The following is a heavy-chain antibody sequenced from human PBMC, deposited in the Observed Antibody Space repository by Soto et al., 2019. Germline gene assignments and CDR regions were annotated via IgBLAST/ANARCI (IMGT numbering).Heavy chain of an antibody. CDR2: IIPIFGTA. J-gene: IGHJ3*02. V-gene: IGHV1-69*06. D-gene: IGHD2-8*01. CDR3: ARGYCTNGVCRPWVAFDI. Sequence: QVQLVQSGAEVKKPGSSVKVSCKASGGTFSSYAISWVRQAPGQGLEWMGGIIPIFGTANYAQKFQGRVTITADKSTSTAYMELSSLRSEDTAVYYCARGYCTNGVCRPWVAFDIWGQGTMVTVSS. CDR1: GGTFSSYA.